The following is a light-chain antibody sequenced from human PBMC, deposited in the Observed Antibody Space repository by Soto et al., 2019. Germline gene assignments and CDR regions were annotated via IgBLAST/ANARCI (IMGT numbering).Light chain of an antibody. CDR3: QQRSNWLT. V-gene: IGKV3-11*01. CDR1: QSVSSY. Sequence: EIVLTQSPATLSLSPGERATRSCRASQSVSSYLAWYQQTPGQAPRLLIYDASNRATGIPARFSGSGSGTDFTLTISSLETEDFAVYDCQQRSNWLTFGGGTKVEIK. J-gene: IGKJ4*01. CDR2: DAS.